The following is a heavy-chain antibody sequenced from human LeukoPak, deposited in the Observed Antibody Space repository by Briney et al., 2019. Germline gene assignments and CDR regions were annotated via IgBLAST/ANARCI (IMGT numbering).Heavy chain of an antibody. J-gene: IGHJ4*02. D-gene: IGHD3-3*01. CDR2: IKQDGSYI. CDR1: GFTFSSFW. CDR3: AGGFGFLFEH. Sequence: PGGSLRLFCVVSGFTFSSFWMHWVRHAPGKGREWVANIKQDGSYIYYLVSVKGRFTISRDNAKNSLYLQMNRLRAEDTAVYYCAGGFGFLFEHWGQGTLVAVSS. V-gene: IGHV3-7*05.